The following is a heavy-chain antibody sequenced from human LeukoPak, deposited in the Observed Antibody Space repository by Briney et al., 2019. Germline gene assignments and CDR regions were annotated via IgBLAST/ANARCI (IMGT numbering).Heavy chain of an antibody. D-gene: IGHD6-13*01. CDR2: IKQDGSEK. J-gene: IGHJ4*02. Sequence: GGSLRLSCAASGFTFSSYWMSWVRQAPGKGLEWVANIKQDGSEKYYVDSVKGRFTISRDNAKNSLYLQMNSLRAEDTAVYYCAREGSSSWYRASYYFDYWGQGTLVAVSS. CDR3: AREGSSSWYRASYYFDY. CDR1: GFTFSSYW. V-gene: IGHV3-7*01.